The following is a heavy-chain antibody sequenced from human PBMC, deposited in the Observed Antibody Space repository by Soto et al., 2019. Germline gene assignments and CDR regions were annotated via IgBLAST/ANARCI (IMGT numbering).Heavy chain of an antibody. J-gene: IGHJ6*02. Sequence: PGGSLRLSCAASGFTFSSYGMHWVRQAPGKGLEWVAVIWYDGSNKYYADSVKGRFTISRDNSKNTLYLQMNSLRAEDTAVYYCARDQGGYSYGSMGGMDVWGQGTTVTVSS. V-gene: IGHV3-33*01. CDR1: GFTFSSYG. CDR2: IWYDGSNK. CDR3: ARDQGGYSYGSMGGMDV. D-gene: IGHD5-18*01.